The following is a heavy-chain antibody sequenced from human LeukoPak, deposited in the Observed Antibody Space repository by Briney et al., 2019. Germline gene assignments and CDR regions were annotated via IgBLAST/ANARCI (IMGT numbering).Heavy chain of an antibody. CDR3: ARGGIAAAGPDR. CDR1: GFIFTNYF. D-gene: IGHD6-13*01. V-gene: IGHV3-7*01. CDR2: IKHDGSEK. J-gene: IGHJ5*02. Sequence: PGGSLRLSCAASGFIFTNYFMSWVRQAPGKGLEWVASIKHDGSEKYYVDSVRGRFTISRDNAKNSLYLQMNSLRDEDTAVYYCARGGIAAAGPDRWGQGTLVTVSS.